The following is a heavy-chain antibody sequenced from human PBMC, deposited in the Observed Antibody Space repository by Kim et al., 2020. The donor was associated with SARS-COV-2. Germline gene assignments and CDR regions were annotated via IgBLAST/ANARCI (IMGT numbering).Heavy chain of an antibody. D-gene: IGHD6-19*01. Sequence: GESLKISCKGSGYSFTSYWIGWVRQMPGKGLEWMGIIYPGDSDTRYSPSFQGQVTISADKSISTAYLQWSSLKASDTAMFYCARARSAIAVAGPNAFDIWGQGTMVTVSS. CDR1: GYSFTSYW. J-gene: IGHJ3*02. V-gene: IGHV5-51*01. CDR2: IYPGDSDT. CDR3: ARARSAIAVAGPNAFDI.